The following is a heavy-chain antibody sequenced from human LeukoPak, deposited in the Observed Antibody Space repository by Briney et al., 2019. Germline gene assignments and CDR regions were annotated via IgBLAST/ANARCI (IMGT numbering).Heavy chain of an antibody. CDR1: RFTFSSYW. J-gene: IGHJ4*02. CDR3: ASQPAAADVDY. D-gene: IGHD2-2*01. Sequence: PGGSLRLSCAASRFTFSSYWMTWVRQAPGKGLEWVANIKPDGSKKSYVDSVKGRFTISRDNAKNSLYLQMNSLRADDTGVYYCASQPAAADVDYWGPGTLVTVSS. CDR2: IKPDGSKK. V-gene: IGHV3-7*03.